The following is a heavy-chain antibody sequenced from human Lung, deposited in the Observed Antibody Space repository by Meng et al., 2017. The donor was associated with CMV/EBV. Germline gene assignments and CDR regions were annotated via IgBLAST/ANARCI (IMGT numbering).Heavy chain of an antibody. CDR1: LGSISSGSYY. J-gene: IGHJ4*02. D-gene: IGHD6-19*01. Sequence: SETLSLXCTLSLGSISSGSYYWGWLRQPPGKGLEWIGSIHYTGSTNYNPSLKTRVSISEDTSKNEFSLTLTSVTAADTAVYYCARTQWHVGYFDNWGQGTXVTGAS. V-gene: IGHV4-39*07. CDR3: ARTQWHVGYFDN. CDR2: IHYTGST.